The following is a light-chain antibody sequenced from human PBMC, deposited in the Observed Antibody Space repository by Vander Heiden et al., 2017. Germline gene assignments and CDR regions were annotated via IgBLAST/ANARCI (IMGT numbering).Light chain of an antibody. J-gene: IGKJ1*01. V-gene: IGKV1-5*01. CDR3: QQYSIDSPT. CDR1: QSITTW. CDR2: DAS. Sequence: DLQMTQSPSTLSASVGDRVTITCRASQSITTWLAWYQQKPGKAPKLLIYDASNLQSGVPSRFSGSGSGTDFSLTISSLQPDDFATYYCQQYSIDSPTFGQGTKVEI.